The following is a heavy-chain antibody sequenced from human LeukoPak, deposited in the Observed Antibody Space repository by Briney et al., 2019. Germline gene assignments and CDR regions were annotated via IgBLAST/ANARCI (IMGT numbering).Heavy chain of an antibody. Sequence: PSETLSLTCAVYGGSFSGYYWSWIRQPPGKGLEWIGEINHSGSTNYNPSLKSRVTISVDTSKNQFSLKLSSVTAADTPVYYCARHGSSGYDSAPYMDVWGKGTTVTVSS. CDR1: GGSFSGYY. CDR3: ARHGSSGYDSAPYMDV. V-gene: IGHV4-34*01. J-gene: IGHJ6*03. CDR2: INHSGST. D-gene: IGHD5-12*01.